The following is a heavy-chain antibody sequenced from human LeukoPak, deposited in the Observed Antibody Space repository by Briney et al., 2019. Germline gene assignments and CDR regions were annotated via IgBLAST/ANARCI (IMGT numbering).Heavy chain of an antibody. CDR2: ISIYNGNT. CDR3: ARDHSIYFYGSGSFADY. D-gene: IGHD3-10*01. Sequence: GASGKVSCKASGYRFTNYGISWVRQAPGQGLEWMGWISIYNGNTNYPENLQGRVTLTTDTSTSTVYMELRSLRSDDTAVYYCARDHSIYFYGSGSFADYWGQGNLVTVSS. V-gene: IGHV1-18*01. CDR1: GYRFTNYG. J-gene: IGHJ4*02.